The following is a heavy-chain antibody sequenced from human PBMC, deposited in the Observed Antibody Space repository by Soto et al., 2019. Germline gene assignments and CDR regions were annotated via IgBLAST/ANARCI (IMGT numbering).Heavy chain of an antibody. V-gene: IGHV5-51*01. J-gene: IGHJ5*02. Sequence: GESLKISCTGVGYSFTSYWIGWVRQMPGKGLEWMGIIYPGDSDTRYSPSFQGQVTISADKSITTAYLQWSSMKASDTAMYYCARGYCTTTICDPWFDPWGQGTLVTVSS. CDR1: GYSFTSYW. CDR2: IYPGDSDT. D-gene: IGHD2-2*01. CDR3: ARGYCTTTICDPWFDP.